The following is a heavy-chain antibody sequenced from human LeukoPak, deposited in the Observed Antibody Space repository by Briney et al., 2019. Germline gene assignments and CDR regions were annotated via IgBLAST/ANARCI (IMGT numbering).Heavy chain of an antibody. Sequence: SGGSLRLSCAASGFTLSSYWMSWVRQAPGKGLEWVANIKQDGSEKYYVDSVKGRFTISRDNAKNSLYLRMNSLRAEDTAVYYCARDRFPAGSYWLDDAFDIWGQGTMVTVSS. D-gene: IGHD1-26*01. CDR2: IKQDGSEK. CDR1: GFTLSSYW. J-gene: IGHJ3*02. V-gene: IGHV3-7*01. CDR3: ARDRFPAGSYWLDDAFDI.